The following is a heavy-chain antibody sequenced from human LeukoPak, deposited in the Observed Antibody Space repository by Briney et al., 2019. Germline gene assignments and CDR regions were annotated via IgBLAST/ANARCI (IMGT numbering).Heavy chain of an antibody. Sequence: SETLSLTCTVSGGSLRSSSYYWGWIRQPPGKGLEWIGSTYYSGSTYYNPSLKSRVTISVDTSKNQFSLKLSSVTAADTAVYYCARPSPTGYYPRWFDPWGQGTLVTVSS. CDR3: ARPSPTGYYPRWFDP. CDR1: GGSLRSSSYY. D-gene: IGHD3-9*01. CDR2: TYYSGST. J-gene: IGHJ5*02. V-gene: IGHV4-39*01.